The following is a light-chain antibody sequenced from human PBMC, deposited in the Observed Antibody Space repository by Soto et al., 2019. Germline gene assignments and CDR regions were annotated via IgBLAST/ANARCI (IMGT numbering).Light chain of an antibody. J-gene: IGLJ1*01. CDR3: CSFAGSYTYV. Sequence: QSALTQPRSVSGSPGQSVTISCTGTNSDVGRYEYVSWYQQHPGKAPKLIIYDVTERPAGVPDRFSGSKSGNTASLTISGLQAEDEADYSCCSFAGSYTYVFGGGTKVTVL. CDR1: NSDVGRYEY. CDR2: DVT. V-gene: IGLV2-11*01.